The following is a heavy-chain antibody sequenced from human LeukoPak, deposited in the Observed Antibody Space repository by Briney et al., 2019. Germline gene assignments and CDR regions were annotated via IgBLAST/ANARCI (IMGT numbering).Heavy chain of an antibody. Sequence: GGSLRLSCAASGFTFSSYEMNWVRQAPGKGLEWVSYISSSGSTIYYADSVKGRFTISRDSAKNSLYLQMNSLRAEDTAVYYCARDPSVGATSGRYWGQGTLVTVSS. CDR2: ISSSGSTI. V-gene: IGHV3-48*03. J-gene: IGHJ4*02. CDR1: GFTFSSYE. CDR3: ARDPSVGATSGRY. D-gene: IGHD1-26*01.